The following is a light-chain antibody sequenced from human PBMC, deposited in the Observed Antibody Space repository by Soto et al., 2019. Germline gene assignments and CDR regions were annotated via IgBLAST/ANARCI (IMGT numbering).Light chain of an antibody. V-gene: IGLV2-14*01. J-gene: IGLJ1*01. CDR1: SSDVGGYNY. Sequence: QSVLTQPASVSGSPGQSITISCTGTSSDVGGYNYVSWYQQHPGKAPKLMIFEVNNRPSGVSNRFSGSKSGNTASLTISGLQAEDEADYYCSSYTSSSTPSYVFGTGTKSPS. CDR2: EVN. CDR3: SSYTSSSTPSYV.